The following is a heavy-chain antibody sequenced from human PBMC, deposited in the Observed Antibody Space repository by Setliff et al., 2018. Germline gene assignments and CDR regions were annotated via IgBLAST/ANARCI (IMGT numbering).Heavy chain of an antibody. J-gene: IGHJ4*02. Sequence: SETLSLTCAVSGDSISSGNWWSWVRQPPGKGLEWIGEIYHDGNDKYTPSVHYSPSLKNRVTISIDKSNNQFSLKLTSMTAADTAVYYCAKGGGRYHSDSWGQGILVTVSS. CDR1: GDSISSGNW. D-gene: IGHD1-1*01. CDR3: AKGGGRYHSDS. V-gene: IGHV4-4*02. CDR2: IYHDGND.